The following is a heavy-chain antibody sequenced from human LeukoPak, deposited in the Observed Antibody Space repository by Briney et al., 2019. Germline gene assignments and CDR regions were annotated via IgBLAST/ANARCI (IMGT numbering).Heavy chain of an antibody. V-gene: IGHV5-51*01. Sequence: GEPLKISCKGSGYSFTSYWIGWVRQMPGKGLEWMGIIYPGDSDTRYSPSFQGQVTISADKSISTAYLQWSSLKASDTAMYYCARHVRGGYNKYVTPFDYWGQGTLVTVSS. CDR3: ARHVRGGYNKYVTPFDY. D-gene: IGHD5-24*01. CDR2: IYPGDSDT. CDR1: GYSFTSYW. J-gene: IGHJ4*02.